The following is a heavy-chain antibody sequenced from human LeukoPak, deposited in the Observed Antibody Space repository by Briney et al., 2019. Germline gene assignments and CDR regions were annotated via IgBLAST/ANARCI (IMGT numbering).Heavy chain of an antibody. Sequence: SQTLSLTCAISGDSVSSNSAAWHWIRQSPSRGLEWLGRTYYRSKWYNDYAVSVKSRITINPDTSKNQFSLQLNSVTPEDTAVYYCARSHCSSTSCYLVAAAVSLAEFDYWGQGTLVTVSS. CDR2: TYYRSKWYN. CDR1: GDSVSSNSAA. J-gene: IGHJ4*02. V-gene: IGHV6-1*01. D-gene: IGHD2-2*01. CDR3: ARSHCSSTSCYLVAAAVSLAEFDY.